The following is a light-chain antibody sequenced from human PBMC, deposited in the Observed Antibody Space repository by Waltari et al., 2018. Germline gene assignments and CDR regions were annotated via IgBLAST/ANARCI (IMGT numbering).Light chain of an antibody. CDR3: QQRTNWPLT. Sequence: EVVLTQSPATLSLYPGERATLSCRASQSVSYYLAWYQQKPGQAPRLLIYEASNRATGIPARFSGSGSGTDFTLTISSLEPEDFAVYYCQQRTNWPLTFGGGTKVEI. J-gene: IGKJ4*01. CDR1: QSVSYY. CDR2: EAS. V-gene: IGKV3-11*01.